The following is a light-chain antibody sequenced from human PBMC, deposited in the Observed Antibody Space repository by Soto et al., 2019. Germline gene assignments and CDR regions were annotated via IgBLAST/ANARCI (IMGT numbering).Light chain of an antibody. Sequence: IQMTQSPSSLSASVVDRVTITCRASQSISSDLNWYQQKPGKAPKLLIYAASSLQSGVPSRFSGSGSGTDFTLTIIILQPEDGVRDRSELTACPLKTFCEGTKLDNK. CDR1: QSISSD. J-gene: IGKJ1*01. CDR2: AAS. V-gene: IGKV1-39*01. CDR3: ELTACPLKT.